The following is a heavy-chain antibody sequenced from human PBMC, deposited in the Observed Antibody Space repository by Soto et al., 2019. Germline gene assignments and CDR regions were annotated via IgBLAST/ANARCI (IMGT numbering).Heavy chain of an antibody. Sequence: GESLKISCKGSGYSFTSYWISWVRQMPGKGLEWMGRIDPSDSYTNYSPSFQGHVTISADKSISTAYLQWSSLKASDTAMYYCGSSGVHSSGCFDYWGQGTLVTVSS. CDR2: IDPSDSYT. D-gene: IGHD6-19*01. CDR3: GSSGVHSSGCFDY. CDR1: GYSFTSYW. V-gene: IGHV5-10-1*01. J-gene: IGHJ4*02.